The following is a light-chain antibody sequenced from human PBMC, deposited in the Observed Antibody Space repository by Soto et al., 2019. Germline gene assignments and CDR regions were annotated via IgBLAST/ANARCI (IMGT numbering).Light chain of an antibody. CDR1: QSVSSSY. CDR3: QQYDSSLWT. Sequence: EIVMTQSAAAVSVSPGERATLSCRASQSVSSSYLAWYQQKPGQAPRLLIYGASSRATGIPDRFSGSGSGTDFTLTISRLEPEDFAVYYCQQYDSSLWTFGKGTKVDIK. V-gene: IGKV3-20*01. CDR2: GAS. J-gene: IGKJ1*01.